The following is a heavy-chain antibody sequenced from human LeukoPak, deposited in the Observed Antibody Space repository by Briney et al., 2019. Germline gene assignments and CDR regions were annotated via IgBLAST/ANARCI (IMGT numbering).Heavy chain of an antibody. CDR1: GFTFSSYA. J-gene: IGHJ4*02. CDR3: AKARGDYDILTGYYGGGDYFDY. V-gene: IGHV3-23*01. D-gene: IGHD3-9*01. Sequence: GGSLRLSCAASGFTFSSYAMSWVRQAPGKGLEWVSAISGSGGSTYYADSVKGRFTISRDNSKNTLYLQMNSLRAEDTAVYYCAKARGDYDILTGYYGGGDYFDYWGQGTLVTVSS. CDR2: ISGSGGST.